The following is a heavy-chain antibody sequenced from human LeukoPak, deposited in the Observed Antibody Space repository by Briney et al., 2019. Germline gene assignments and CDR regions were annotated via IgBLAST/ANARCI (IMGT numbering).Heavy chain of an antibody. CDR2: IKHDGSEK. CDR1: GFTYSNCW. CDR3: ATGGLNWNYVNY. V-gene: IGHV3-7*01. J-gene: IGHJ4*02. D-gene: IGHD1-7*01. Sequence: GGSLRLSCATSGFTYSNCWMSWVRQAPGKGLEWVANIKHDGSEKYYVDSVKGRFTISRDNAKNSPYLQMNSLRAEDTAVYYCATGGLNWNYVNYWGQGTLVSVSS.